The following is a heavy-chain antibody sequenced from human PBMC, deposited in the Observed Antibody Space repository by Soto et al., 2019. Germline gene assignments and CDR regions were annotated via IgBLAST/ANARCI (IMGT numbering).Heavy chain of an antibody. D-gene: IGHD6-13*01. Sequence: ASVKVSCKVSGYTLPELSMHWVRQAPGKGLEWMGGFDPEDGETIYAHKFQGRATMTDDTSTATAYMELSSLRSEDTAVYYCATTPRIAAAERNDYWGQGTLVTVSS. CDR2: FDPEDGET. CDR3: ATTPRIAAAERNDY. V-gene: IGHV1-24*01. J-gene: IGHJ4*02. CDR1: GYTLPELS.